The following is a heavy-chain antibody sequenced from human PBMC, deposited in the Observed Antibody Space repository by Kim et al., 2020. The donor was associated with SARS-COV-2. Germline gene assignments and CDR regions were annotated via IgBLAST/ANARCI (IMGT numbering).Heavy chain of an antibody. CDR1: GFTFSSHA. Sequence: GGSLRLSCAASGFTFSSHAMSWVRQAPGKGLEWVSAITSSGGGTYFTDSVKGRFTISRDNSKNTLYLQMKSLRAEDTAVYYCSKRGAYYFDYWGQGTLVTVSS. CDR2: ITSSGGGT. CDR3: SKRGAYYFDY. V-gene: IGHV3-23*01. J-gene: IGHJ4*02. D-gene: IGHD3-16*01.